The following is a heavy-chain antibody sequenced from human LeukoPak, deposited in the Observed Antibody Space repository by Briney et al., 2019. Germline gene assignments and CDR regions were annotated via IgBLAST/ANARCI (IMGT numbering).Heavy chain of an antibody. D-gene: IGHD3-9*01. V-gene: IGHV3-23*01. CDR2: ISGSGGST. Sequence: PGGSLRLSCAASGFTFSSYAMSWVRQAPGKGLEWVSAISGSGGSTYYADSVKGRFTISRDNSKNTLYLQMNSLRAEDTAVYYCAKDPPYDILTGYSYYFDYWGQGTLVTVSS. J-gene: IGHJ4*02. CDR1: GFTFSSYA. CDR3: AKDPPYDILTGYSYYFDY.